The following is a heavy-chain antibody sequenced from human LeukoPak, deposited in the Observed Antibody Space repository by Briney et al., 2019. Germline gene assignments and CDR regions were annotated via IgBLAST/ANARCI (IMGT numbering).Heavy chain of an antibody. CDR3: ARYYYDSSVRYYGMDV. J-gene: IGHJ6*02. Sequence: PSETLSLTCTVSGGSISSYYWSWIRQPPGKGLEWIGYIYYSGSTNYNPSLKSRVTISVDTSKNQFSLKLSSVTAADTAVYYCARYYYDSSVRYYGMDVWGQGTTVTVSS. V-gene: IGHV4-59*01. D-gene: IGHD3-22*01. CDR1: GGSISSYY. CDR2: IYYSGST.